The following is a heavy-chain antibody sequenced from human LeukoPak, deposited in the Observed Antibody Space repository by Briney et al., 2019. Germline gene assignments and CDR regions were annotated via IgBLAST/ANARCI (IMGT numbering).Heavy chain of an antibody. CDR3: AKGSYYDSSGSFYFDY. D-gene: IGHD3-22*01. V-gene: IGHV3-23*01. CDR1: GFTFSSYA. CDR2: ISGSGDNT. J-gene: IGHJ4*02. Sequence: RGVSLRLSCAASGFTFSSYAMSRVRQAPGKGLEWVSGISGSGDNTYYADSVKGRFTISRDNSKNTLYVQVNSLGTEDTAAYYCAKGSYYDSSGSFYFDYWGQGTLVTVFS.